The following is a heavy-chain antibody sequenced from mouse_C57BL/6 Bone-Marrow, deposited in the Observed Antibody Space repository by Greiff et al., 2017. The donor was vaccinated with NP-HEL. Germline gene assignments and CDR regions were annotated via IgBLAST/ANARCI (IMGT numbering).Heavy chain of an antibody. D-gene: IGHD2-4*01. J-gene: IGHJ3*01. CDR3: ASPYDYDVAWFAY. CDR1: GFTFSSYG. V-gene: IGHV5-6*01. CDR2: ISSGGSYT. Sequence: EVHLVESGGDLVKPGGSLKLSCAASGFTFSSYGMSWVRQTPDKRLEWVATISSGGSYTYYPDSVKGRFTISRDNAKNTLYLLMSNLKSEDTAMYYCASPYDYDVAWFAYWGQGTLVTVSA.